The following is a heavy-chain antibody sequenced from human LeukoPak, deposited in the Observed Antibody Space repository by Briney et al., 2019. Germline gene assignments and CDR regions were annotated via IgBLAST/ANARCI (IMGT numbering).Heavy chain of an antibody. CDR2: INPGDSDT. CDR1: GYSFTSSW. V-gene: IGHV5-51*01. CDR3: ARQPGAGWFDP. J-gene: IGHJ5*02. D-gene: IGHD3-10*01. Sequence: GESLKISCQASGYSFTSSWIGWTRQMPGKGLEWMAIINPGDSDTRYSPSFQGQVTISADKSISTVYLQWGSLKASDTAMYYCARQPGAGWFDPWGQGTLVTVSS.